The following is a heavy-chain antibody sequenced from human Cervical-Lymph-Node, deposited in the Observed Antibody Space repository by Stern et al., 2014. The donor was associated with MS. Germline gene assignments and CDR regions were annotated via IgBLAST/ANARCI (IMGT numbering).Heavy chain of an antibody. CDR1: GYIFTDYY. J-gene: IGHJ5*02. CDR2: INPKSGGT. V-gene: IGHV1-2*02. D-gene: IGHD6-6*01. Sequence: VQLLQSGAEVEKPGASVKVSCKASGYIFTDYYLHWVRQAPGQGLEWMGRINPKSGGTSYAQSFQGRVPLTRDTSITTAYIDLSRLTSDDTAVYYCTRALRIADRPSPGGHWFDPWGQGTLVIVSS. CDR3: TRALRIADRPSPGGHWFDP.